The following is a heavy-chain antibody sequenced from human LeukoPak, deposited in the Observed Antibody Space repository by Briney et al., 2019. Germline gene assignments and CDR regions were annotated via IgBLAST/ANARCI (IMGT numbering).Heavy chain of an antibody. Sequence: GGSLRLSCAASGFTFSSHYMSWVRQAPGKGLEWVADIKKDGSEKYYVDSVKGRFTISRDNAKTSLYLQMNSLRAEDTAVYYCARDLSGVTGYTYGRRIDYWGQGTLVTVSS. J-gene: IGHJ4*02. CDR1: GFTFSSHY. V-gene: IGHV3-7*01. CDR3: ARDLSGVTGYTYGRRIDY. CDR2: IKKDGSEK. D-gene: IGHD5-18*01.